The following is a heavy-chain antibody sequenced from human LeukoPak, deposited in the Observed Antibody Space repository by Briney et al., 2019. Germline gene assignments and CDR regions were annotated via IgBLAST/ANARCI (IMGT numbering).Heavy chain of an antibody. D-gene: IGHD2-15*01. J-gene: IGHJ5*02. V-gene: IGHV3-48*03. Sequence: PGGSLRLSCAASGFTFSSYEMNWVRQAPGKGLEWVSYISSSGGTIYYADSVKGRFTISRDNAKNSLYLQMNSLRAEDTAVYYCARGGYCSGGSCYDPYSWFDPWGQGTLVTVSS. CDR2: ISSSGGTI. CDR1: GFTFSSYE. CDR3: ARGGYCSGGSCYDPYSWFDP.